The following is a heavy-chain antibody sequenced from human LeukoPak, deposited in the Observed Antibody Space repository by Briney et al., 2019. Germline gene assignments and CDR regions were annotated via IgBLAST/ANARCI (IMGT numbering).Heavy chain of an antibody. Sequence: APVKVSCKASGYTFTGYYMHWVRQAPGQGLEWMGWINPNSGGTNYAQKFQGRVTMTRDTSISTAYMELSRLRSDDTAVYYCARAGAFSRYCSSTSCYMLDYWSQGTLVTVSS. V-gene: IGHV1-2*02. CDR1: GYTFTGYY. CDR3: ARAGAFSRYCSSTSCYMLDY. D-gene: IGHD2-2*02. J-gene: IGHJ4*02. CDR2: INPNSGGT.